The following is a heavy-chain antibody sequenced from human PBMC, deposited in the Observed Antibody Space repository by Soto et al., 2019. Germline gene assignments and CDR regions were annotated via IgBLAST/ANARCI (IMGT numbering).Heavy chain of an antibody. V-gene: IGHV3-30-3*01. CDR2: ISYDGSKK. CDR3: ARDDGRRWLQFGPSEY. CDR1: GCTFSSYA. J-gene: IGHJ4*02. D-gene: IGHD5-12*01. Sequence: QLQLVDYGGGVVQPGRSLRLYCAASGCTFSSYAMHWVRQAPGKGLEWVAVISYDGSKKYYADSVKGLFTISRDNSKNALYRQMNSLRAEDTAVYYCARDDGRRWLQFGPSEYGGQGTLVTVS.